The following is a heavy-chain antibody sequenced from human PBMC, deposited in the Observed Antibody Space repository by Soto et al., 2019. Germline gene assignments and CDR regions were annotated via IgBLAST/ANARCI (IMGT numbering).Heavy chain of an antibody. CDR3: ANIEGSGYPGAFDI. CDR2: IIPKHGVT. J-gene: IGHJ3*02. V-gene: IGHV1-24*01. D-gene: IGHD5-12*01. CDR1: GYTLTELS. Sequence: ASVKVSCKVSGYTLTELSMHWVRQAPGKGLEWMGGIIPKHGVTNYAQKFQGRVTITADKSTSTAYMELSSLRSEDTAVYYCANIEGSGYPGAFDIWGQGTMVTVSS.